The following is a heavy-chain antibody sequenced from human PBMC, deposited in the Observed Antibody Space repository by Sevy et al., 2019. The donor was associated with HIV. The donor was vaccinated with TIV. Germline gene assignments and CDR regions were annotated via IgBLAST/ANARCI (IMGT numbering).Heavy chain of an antibody. Sequence: SETLSLTCTVSGGSISSSSYYWGWIRQPPGKGLEWIGSIYYSGSTYYNPSLKSRVTISVDTSKNQFSLKLSSVTAADTAVYYCAREYGSGSYRYWGQGTLVTVSS. CDR1: GGSISSSSYY. V-gene: IGHV4-39*02. CDR2: IYYSGST. J-gene: IGHJ4*02. D-gene: IGHD3-10*01. CDR3: AREYGSGSYRY.